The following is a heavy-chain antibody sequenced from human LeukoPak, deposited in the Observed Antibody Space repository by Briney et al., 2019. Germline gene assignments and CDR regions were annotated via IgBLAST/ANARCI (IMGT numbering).Heavy chain of an antibody. D-gene: IGHD1-26*01. CDR1: GFTFSTNA. V-gene: IGHV3-23*01. J-gene: IGHJ4*02. Sequence: GGSLRLTCLTSGFTFSTNAMSWVRQAPGKGLEWISGISGSGASTYYADSVTGRFTISRDNSRNTLYLQMNSLRGDDTAVYYCAKDVGKWESLHFFDYWGQGTLITVSS. CDR3: AKDVGKWESLHFFDY. CDR2: ISGSGAST.